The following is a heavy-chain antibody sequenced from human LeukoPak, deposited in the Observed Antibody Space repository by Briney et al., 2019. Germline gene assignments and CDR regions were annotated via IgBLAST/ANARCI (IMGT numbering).Heavy chain of an antibody. CDR3: ARGYYESGVYYYFDY. CDR2: ISRSGGSL. J-gene: IGHJ4*02. V-gene: IGHV3-23*01. CDR1: GFTFSTYA. D-gene: IGHD3-22*01. Sequence: GGSLRLSCAASGFTFSTYAMSWVRQAPGKGLEWVSAISRSGGSLYYADSVKGRFTISRDISKNTLYLQMGSLRAEDTAAYYCARGYYESGVYYYFDYWGQGTLVTVSS.